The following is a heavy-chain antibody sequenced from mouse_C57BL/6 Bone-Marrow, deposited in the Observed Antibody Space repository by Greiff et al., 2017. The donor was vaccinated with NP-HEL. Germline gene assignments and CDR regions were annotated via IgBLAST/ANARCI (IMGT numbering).Heavy chain of an antibody. J-gene: IGHJ4*01. CDR1: GFTFSDYY. CDR3: AREGGLRRRTYAMDY. D-gene: IGHD2-4*01. V-gene: IGHV5-16*01. Sequence: EVQGVESEGGLVQPGSSMKLSCTASGFTFSDYYMAWVRQVPEKGLEWVANINYDGSSTYYLDSLKSRFILSSDKSKNILYLQMRSRKYEDAATYYCAREGGLRRRTYAMDYGGQGTSVTVSA. CDR2: INYDGSST.